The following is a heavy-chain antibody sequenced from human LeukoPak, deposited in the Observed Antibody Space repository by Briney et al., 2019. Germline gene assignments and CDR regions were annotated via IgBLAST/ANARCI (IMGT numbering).Heavy chain of an antibody. J-gene: IGHJ4*02. D-gene: IGHD3-22*01. CDR3: ARGFHDSRLIDY. CDR1: GGSISSYY. CDR2: IYTSGST. V-gene: IGHV4-4*07. Sequence: SETLSLTCTVSGGSISSYYWSWIRQPAGKGLEWIGRIYTSGSTNYNPSLKSRVTMSVDTSKNQFSLKLSSVTAADTAVYYYARGFHDSRLIDYWGQGTLVTVSS.